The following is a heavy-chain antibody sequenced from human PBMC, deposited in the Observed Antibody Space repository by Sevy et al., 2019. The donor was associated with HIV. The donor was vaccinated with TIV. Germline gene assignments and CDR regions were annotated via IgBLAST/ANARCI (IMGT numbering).Heavy chain of an antibody. Sequence: ASVKVSCKASGYTFTSYGISWVRQAPGQGLEWMGWISAYNGNTNYAQKLQGRVTMTTDTSTSTAYMELRSLRSDHTAVYYCARQRQYQLLSYYYYGMDVWGQGTTVTVSS. V-gene: IGHV1-18*01. J-gene: IGHJ6*02. CDR1: GYTFTSYG. CDR2: ISAYNGNT. CDR3: ARQRQYQLLSYYYYGMDV. D-gene: IGHD2-2*01.